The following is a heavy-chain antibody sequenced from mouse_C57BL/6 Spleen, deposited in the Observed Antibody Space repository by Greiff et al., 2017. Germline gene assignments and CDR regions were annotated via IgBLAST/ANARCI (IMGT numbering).Heavy chain of an antibody. J-gene: IGHJ1*03. CDR2: IYPSDSET. V-gene: IGHV1-61*01. CDR1: GYTFTSYW. Sequence: VQLQQPGAELVRPGSSVKLSCKASGYTFTSYWMDWVKQRPGQGLEWIGNIYPSDSETHYNQKFKDKATLTVDKSSSTAYMQLSSLTSEDSAVYDCARWGTGTRWYFDVWGTGTTVTVS. D-gene: IGHD4-1*01. CDR3: ARWGTGTRWYFDV.